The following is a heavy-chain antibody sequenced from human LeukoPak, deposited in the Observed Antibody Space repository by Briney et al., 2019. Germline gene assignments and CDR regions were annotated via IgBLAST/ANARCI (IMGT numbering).Heavy chain of an antibody. CDR1: GFTFGEYA. J-gene: IGHJ6*02. D-gene: IGHD2-8*01. Sequence: GGSLRLSCTASGFTFGEYAMTWVRQAPGKGLECVGFIRSKAYGGTTEYAASVKGRFTISRDDSKSIAYLQMNSLKPEDTAVYYCTRAYADYDYYGMDVWGQGTTVTVSS. V-gene: IGHV3-49*04. CDR3: TRAYADYDYYGMDV. CDR2: IRSKAYGGTT.